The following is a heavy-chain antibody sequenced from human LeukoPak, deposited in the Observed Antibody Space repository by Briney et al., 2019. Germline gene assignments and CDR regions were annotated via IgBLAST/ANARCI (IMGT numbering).Heavy chain of an antibody. CDR1: GFTFRSYA. V-gene: IGHV3-23*01. CDR3: AHPWSGYTSFDY. D-gene: IGHD3-3*01. J-gene: IGHJ4*02. CDR2: ISGSGGNT. Sequence: GGSLRLSCAAPGFTFRSYAMSGVRQAPGQGLEWVSSISGSGGNTYYADSVKGRFTISRDNSKNTLFLQMYSLRAEDTAVYYCAHPWSGYTSFDYWGQGTLVTVSS.